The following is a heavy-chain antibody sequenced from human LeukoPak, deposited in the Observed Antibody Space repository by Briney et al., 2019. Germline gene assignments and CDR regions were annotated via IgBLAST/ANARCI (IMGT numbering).Heavy chain of an antibody. D-gene: IGHD4-17*01. Sequence: SETLSLTCGVYGGAFSGYSWSWIRQPPGKGLEWIGEIDPNGTANYNPSLKSRVIVSLDTCKNQFYLNLNSVTAADTAVYYCARGRSYEYGDYDYWGQGTLVTVSS. CDR3: ARGRSYEYGDYDY. CDR1: GGAFSGYS. CDR2: IDPNGTA. V-gene: IGHV4-34*01. J-gene: IGHJ4*02.